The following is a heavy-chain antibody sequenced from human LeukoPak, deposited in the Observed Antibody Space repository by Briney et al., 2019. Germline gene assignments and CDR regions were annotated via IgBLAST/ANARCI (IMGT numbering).Heavy chain of an antibody. D-gene: IGHD1-26*01. J-gene: IGHJ4*02. CDR2: IYTSGGT. V-gene: IGHV4-59*01. CDR1: GASISSYY. Sequence: KPSETLSLTCSVSGASISSYYCNWIRQPPGKGLEWIGNIYTSGGTNYNPSLKNRVTISLDTSKDQFSLKLTSVTAADTAFYYCASDWELGSWGQGTLVTVSS. CDR3: ASDWELGS.